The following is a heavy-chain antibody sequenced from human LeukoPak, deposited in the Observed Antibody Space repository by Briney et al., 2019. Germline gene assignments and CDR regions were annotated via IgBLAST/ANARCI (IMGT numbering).Heavy chain of an antibody. CDR3: ARDASGYYYDSSGYFDY. D-gene: IGHD3-22*01. V-gene: IGHV3-7*01. Sequence: GGSLRLSCAASGFTFSSYWMSWVRQAPGKGPEWVANIKQDGSEKYYVDSVKGRFTISRDNAKNSLYLQMNSLRAEDTAVYYCARDASGYYYDSSGYFDYWGQGTLVTVSS. CDR2: IKQDGSEK. J-gene: IGHJ4*02. CDR1: GFTFSSYW.